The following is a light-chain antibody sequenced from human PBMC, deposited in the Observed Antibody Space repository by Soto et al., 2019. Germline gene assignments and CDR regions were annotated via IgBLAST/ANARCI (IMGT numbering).Light chain of an antibody. CDR1: SSDVGGYNH. Sequence: QSVLTQPPSASGSPGQSVTISCTGTSSDVGGYNHVSWYQHHPHRAPKLLIYEVSYRPSGVSNRFSGSKSGNMASLTISGLQAEDEADYYCSSYTSSNTLEVFGSGTKVTVL. CDR3: SSYTSSNTLEV. J-gene: IGLJ1*01. V-gene: IGLV2-14*01. CDR2: EVS.